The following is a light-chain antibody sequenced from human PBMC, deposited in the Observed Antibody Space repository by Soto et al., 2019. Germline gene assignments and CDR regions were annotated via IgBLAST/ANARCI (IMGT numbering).Light chain of an antibody. J-gene: IGKJ1*01. V-gene: IGKV1-5*03. CDR2: TAS. CDR1: QSISNW. Sequence: DVQMTQSPSTLSASLGDRVTITCRASQSISNWLAWYQQKPGKAPKLLIYTASSLESGVPSRFSGSGSGTEFTLTISSLQPDDFATYYCQQYYSYSTFGQGTKVEIK. CDR3: QQYYSYST.